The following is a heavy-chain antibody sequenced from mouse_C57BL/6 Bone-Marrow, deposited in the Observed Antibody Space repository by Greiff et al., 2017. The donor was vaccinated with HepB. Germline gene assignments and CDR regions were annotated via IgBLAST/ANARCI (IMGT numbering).Heavy chain of an antibody. CDR1: GFTFSNYW. Sequence: EVKLVESGGGLVQPGGSMKLSCVASGFTFSNYWMNWVRQSPEKGLEWVAQIRLKSDNYATHYAESVKGRFTISRDDSKSSVYLQMNNIRAEDTGIYYCTSYYYGSSFAWFAYWGQGTLVTVSA. D-gene: IGHD1-1*01. J-gene: IGHJ3*01. CDR2: IRLKSDNYAT. V-gene: IGHV6-3*01. CDR3: TSYYYGSSFAWFAY.